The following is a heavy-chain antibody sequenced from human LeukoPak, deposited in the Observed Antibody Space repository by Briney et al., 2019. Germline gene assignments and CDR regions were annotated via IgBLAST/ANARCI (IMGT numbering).Heavy chain of an antibody. CDR2: ISDSGGST. D-gene: IGHD1-26*01. CDR1: GFSFSSYA. CDR3: AKSSGMGTTTDQFQDY. J-gene: IGHJ4*02. Sequence: PGGSLRLSCAASGFSFSSYAMSWVRQAPGKGLEWVSSISDSGGSTFYADSVTGRFTISRDNSKNTLYLQMNSLRAEDTAVYYCAKSSGMGTTTDQFQDYWGQGTLVTVSS. V-gene: IGHV3-23*01.